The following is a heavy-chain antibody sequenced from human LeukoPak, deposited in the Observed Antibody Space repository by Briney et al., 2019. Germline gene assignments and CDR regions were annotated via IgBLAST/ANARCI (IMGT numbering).Heavy chain of an antibody. V-gene: IGHV3-21*04. J-gene: IGHJ4*02. D-gene: IGHD6-13*01. CDR1: GFTFSTYS. CDR2: ISTSSSYI. CDR3: ANTPFPYSSSWYHFDY. Sequence: GGSLRLSCAASGFTFSTYSMNWVRQAPGKGLEWVSSISTSSSYIYYADSVKGRFTISRDNAKKSLYLQMNSLRAEDTAVYYCANTPFPYSSSWYHFDYWGQGTLVTVSS.